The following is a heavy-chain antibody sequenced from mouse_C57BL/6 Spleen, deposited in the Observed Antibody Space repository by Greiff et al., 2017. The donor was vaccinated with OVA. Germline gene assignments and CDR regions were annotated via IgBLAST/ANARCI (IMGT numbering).Heavy chain of an antibody. CDR1: GYTFTSYW. V-gene: IGHV1-72*01. D-gene: IGHD2-2*01. J-gene: IGHJ1*03. Sequence: VQLQQPGAELVKPGASVKLSCKASGYTFTSYWMHWVKQRPGRGLEWIGRIDPNRGGTKYNEKFKSKATLTVDKPSSTAYMQLSSLTSEDSAVYYGARVGYGYDGWYFDVWGTGTTVTVSS. CDR2: IDPNRGGT. CDR3: ARVGYGYDGWYFDV.